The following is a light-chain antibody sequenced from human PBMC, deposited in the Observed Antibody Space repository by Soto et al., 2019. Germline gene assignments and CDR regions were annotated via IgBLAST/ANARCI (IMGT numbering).Light chain of an antibody. CDR1: QSVSSSY. V-gene: IGKV3-20*01. Sequence: EIVLTQSPGTLSLSPGDRATLSCRASQSVSSSYLAWFQQKPGQAPRPLLYGASTRATGIPDRFSGSGSGTDFTLTISRLEPEDFAVYYCQYYGNSPVTFGQGTRLEIK. J-gene: IGKJ5*01. CDR2: GAS. CDR3: QYYGNSPVT.